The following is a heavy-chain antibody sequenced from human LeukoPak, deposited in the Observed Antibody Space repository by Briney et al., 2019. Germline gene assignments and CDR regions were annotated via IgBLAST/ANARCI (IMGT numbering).Heavy chain of an antibody. CDR1: GYTLTELS. CDR3: ATWSDSSGWPMFDY. CDR2: FDPEDGET. J-gene: IGHJ4*02. D-gene: IGHD6-19*01. Sequence: GASVKVSCKVSGYTLTELSMHWVRQAPGKGLEWMGGFDPEDGETIYAQKFQGRVTMTEDTSTDTAHMELSSLRSEDTAVYYCATWSDSSGWPMFDYWGQGTLVTVSS. V-gene: IGHV1-24*01.